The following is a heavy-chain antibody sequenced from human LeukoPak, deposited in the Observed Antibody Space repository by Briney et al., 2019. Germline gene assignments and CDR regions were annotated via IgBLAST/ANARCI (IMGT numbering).Heavy chain of an antibody. V-gene: IGHV3-30*02. CDR2: IRYDGSNE. J-gene: IGHJ4*02. CDR3: VRDNDFWSGYYSPTRGYFDY. D-gene: IGHD3-3*01. CDR1: GFTFSSHG. Sequence: PGGSLRLSCAASGFTFSSHGMHWVRQAPGKGLEWVSFIRYDGSNEYYGDSVKGRFTISRDNSKNTLYMQMNSLRGEDTVGFYCVRDNDFWSGYYSPTRGYFDYWGQGTLVTVSS.